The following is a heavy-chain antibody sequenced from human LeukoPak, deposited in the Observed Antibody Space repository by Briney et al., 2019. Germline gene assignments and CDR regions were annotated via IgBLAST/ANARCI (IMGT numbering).Heavy chain of an antibody. CDR1: GFTFSSYW. CDR2: IKQDGSEK. V-gene: IGHV3-7*01. Sequence: PGGSLRLSCAASGFTFSSYWMSWVRQAPGKGLEWVANIKQDGSEKYYVDSVKGRFTISRDNAKNSLYLQMNSLRAEDTAVYYCARVIDYVWAGFDPWGQGTLVTVSS. CDR3: ARVIDYVWAGFDP. J-gene: IGHJ5*02. D-gene: IGHD3-16*01.